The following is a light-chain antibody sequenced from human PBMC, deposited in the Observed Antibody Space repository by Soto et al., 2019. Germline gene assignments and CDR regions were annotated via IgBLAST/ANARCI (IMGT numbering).Light chain of an antibody. Sequence: QSALSQPPSTSGTPGQSVTISCSGSSSNIGSNPVNWYQQVPGAAPKLLIYNNDKRPSGVPDRFSGSKSGTSASLTSRGLQSEDEAAYYCAAWDDRLKTYVFGTGTKVTVL. V-gene: IGLV1-44*01. CDR1: SSNIGSNP. CDR2: NND. CDR3: AAWDDRLKTYV. J-gene: IGLJ1*01.